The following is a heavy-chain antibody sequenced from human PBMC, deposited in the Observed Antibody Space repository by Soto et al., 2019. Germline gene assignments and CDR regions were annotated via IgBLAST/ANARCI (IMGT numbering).Heavy chain of an antibody. D-gene: IGHD6-13*01. Sequence: ASVKVSCKASGYTFTSYGISWLRQAPGQGLEWMGWISAYNGNTNYAQKLQGRVTMTTDTSTSTAYMELRSLRSDDTAVYYCARVPPLGIAAAGRRFFDYWGQGTLVTVSS. CDR2: ISAYNGNT. CDR3: ARVPPLGIAAAGRRFFDY. V-gene: IGHV1-18*01. CDR1: GYTFTSYG. J-gene: IGHJ4*02.